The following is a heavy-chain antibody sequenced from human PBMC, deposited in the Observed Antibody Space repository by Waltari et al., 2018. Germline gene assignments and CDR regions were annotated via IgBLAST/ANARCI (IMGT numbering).Heavy chain of an antibody. D-gene: IGHD1-7*01. Sequence: QVQLVQSGAEVKKPGSSVKVSCKASGGTFSSYAISWVRQAPGQGLEWMGGIIPILGTANDAQKFQGRVTITADESTSTAYMELSSLRSEDTAVYYCARPGTTGRVYYFDYWGQGTLVTVSS. CDR3: ARPGTTGRVYYFDY. V-gene: IGHV1-69*01. J-gene: IGHJ4*02. CDR2: IIPILGTA. CDR1: GGTFSSYA.